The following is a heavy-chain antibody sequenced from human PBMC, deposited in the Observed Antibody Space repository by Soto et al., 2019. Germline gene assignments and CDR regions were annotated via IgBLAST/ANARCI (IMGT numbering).Heavy chain of an antibody. Sequence: SETLSLTCTVSGGSISSGGYYWSWIRQHPGKGLEWIGYIYYSGSTYYNPSLKSRVTISVDTSKNQFSLKLSSVTAADTAVYYCARGIRYCSSTSCYIGYYYYMDVWGKGTTVTVSS. V-gene: IGHV4-31*03. CDR3: ARGIRYCSSTSCYIGYYYYMDV. CDR1: GGSISSGGYY. J-gene: IGHJ6*03. CDR2: IYYSGST. D-gene: IGHD2-2*02.